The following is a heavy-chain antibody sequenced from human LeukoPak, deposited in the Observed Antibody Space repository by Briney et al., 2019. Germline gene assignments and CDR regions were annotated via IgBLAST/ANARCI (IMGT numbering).Heavy chain of an antibody. D-gene: IGHD6-13*01. V-gene: IGHV4-59*12. CDR2: VYYAGTT. J-gene: IGHJ1*01. CDR3: ARGPRSSSSRGFQH. CDR1: GGXISTYY. Sequence: SETLSLTCSVSGGXISTYYWSWIRQPPGEGLKWIGNVYYAGTTDYNPSLRSRVTISVDTSRNQFSLKLSSVTAADTAVYYCARGPRSSSSRGFQHWGQGTLVTVSS.